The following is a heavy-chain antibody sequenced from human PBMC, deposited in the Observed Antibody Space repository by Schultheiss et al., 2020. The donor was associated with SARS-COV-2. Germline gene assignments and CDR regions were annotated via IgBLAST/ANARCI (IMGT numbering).Heavy chain of an antibody. J-gene: IGHJ6*02. CDR2: ISGYNGAT. CDR3: ASRGSDSSSWYYYYGMDV. D-gene: IGHD6-13*01. CDR1: GYTFTGYY. Sequence: ASVKVSCKASGYTFTGYYMHWVRQAPGQGLEWMGWISGYNGATSYTQKFQGRVIMTADTSSSTVYMDLRSLTSDDTAVYYCASRGSDSSSWYYYYGMDVWGQGTTVTVSS. V-gene: IGHV1-2*02.